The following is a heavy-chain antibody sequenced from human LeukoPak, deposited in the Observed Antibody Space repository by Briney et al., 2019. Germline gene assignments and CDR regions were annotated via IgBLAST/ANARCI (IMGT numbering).Heavy chain of an antibody. Sequence: SVKVSCKASGGTFSSYAISWVRQAPGEGLEWMGGIIPIFGTANYAQKFQGRVTITADESTSTAYMELSSLRSEDTAVYYCARVKRGYCSSTSCSSWFDPWGQGTLVTVSS. D-gene: IGHD2-2*01. J-gene: IGHJ5*02. CDR2: IIPIFGTA. V-gene: IGHV1-69*13. CDR1: GGTFSSYA. CDR3: ARVKRGYCSSTSCSSWFDP.